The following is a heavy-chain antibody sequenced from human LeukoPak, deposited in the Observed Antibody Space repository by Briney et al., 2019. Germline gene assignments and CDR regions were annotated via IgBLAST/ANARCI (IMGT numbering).Heavy chain of an antibody. Sequence: GGSLRLSCAASGFTFSSYAMSWVRQAPGKGREWVSGISASGGSTYYADSVKGRFTISRDNSKNTLYLQMNSLRAEDTAVYYCAKASPIRSGRFDYWGQGTLVTVYS. CDR2: ISASGGST. CDR1: GFTFSSYA. D-gene: IGHD2-15*01. CDR3: AKASPIRSGRFDY. V-gene: IGHV3-23*01. J-gene: IGHJ4*02.